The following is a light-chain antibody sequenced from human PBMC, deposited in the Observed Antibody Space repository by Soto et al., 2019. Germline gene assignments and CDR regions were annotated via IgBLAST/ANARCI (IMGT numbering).Light chain of an antibody. Sequence: DIQMTQSPSTLSASVGDRVTITCRASQSISSWLAWYQQKPGKAPKLLIYKASSLQSGVPSRFSGSGSVTEFTLTISSLQPDDFATYYCHQYKTYWTFGHGTKVEMK. CDR3: HQYKTYWT. CDR1: QSISSW. J-gene: IGKJ1*01. CDR2: KAS. V-gene: IGKV1-5*03.